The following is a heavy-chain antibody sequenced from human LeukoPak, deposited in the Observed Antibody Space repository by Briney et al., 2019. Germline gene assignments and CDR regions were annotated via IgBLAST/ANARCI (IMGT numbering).Heavy chain of an antibody. CDR2: ISYDGSNK. CDR1: GFTLSSYA. D-gene: IGHD4-23*01. CDR3: ARVGLLRWLTNGGYNYYYMDV. J-gene: IGHJ6*03. Sequence: GGSLRLSCVASGFTLSSYAMHWVRQAPGKGLEWVAVISYDGSNKYYADSVKGRFTISRDNSKNTLYLQMNSLRAEDTAVYYCARVGLLRWLTNGGYNYYYMDVWGKGTTVTVSS. V-gene: IGHV3-30*04.